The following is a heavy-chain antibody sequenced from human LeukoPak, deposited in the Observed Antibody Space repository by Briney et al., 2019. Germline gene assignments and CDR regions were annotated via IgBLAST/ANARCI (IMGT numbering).Heavy chain of an antibody. D-gene: IGHD4-17*01. V-gene: IGHV4-59*01. CDR3: AREAVTTSRYFQH. J-gene: IGHJ1*01. Sequence: PSETLSLTCTVSGGSISNYYWSWIRQPPGKGLEWIGYIYNSGHTNYNPSLKSRVTISEDTSKNQLSLKLSSVTAADTAVYYCAREAVTTSRYFQHWGQGTLVTVSS. CDR1: GGSISNYY. CDR2: IYNSGHT.